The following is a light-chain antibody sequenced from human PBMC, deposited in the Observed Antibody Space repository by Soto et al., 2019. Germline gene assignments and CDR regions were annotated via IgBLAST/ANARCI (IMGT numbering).Light chain of an antibody. CDR1: SSDVGGYNS. Sequence: QSALTQPASVSGSPGQSITISCSGTSSDVGGYNSVSWYRQYPGKAPKLIIYEVANRPSGVSDRFSGSKSANTASLTISGLQADDEADYYCYSYTGSSTLFVFGTGTKVTVL. CDR3: YSYTGSSTLFV. V-gene: IGLV2-14*01. CDR2: EVA. J-gene: IGLJ1*01.